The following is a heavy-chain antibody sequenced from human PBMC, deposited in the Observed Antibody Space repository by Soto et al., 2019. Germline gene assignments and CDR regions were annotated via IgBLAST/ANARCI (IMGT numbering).Heavy chain of an antibody. CDR3: ALTYSTSWYWFDP. J-gene: IGHJ5*02. Sequence: QVTVKESGPVLVKPTETLTLTCTVSGFSLSNAGLGVSWIRQPPGKALEWLAHIFSNDEKSYSTSLKSRLTISKDTSKSQVFLTMTNMDPVDTATYYCALTYSTSWYWFDPWGQGTLVTVSS. D-gene: IGHD6-13*01. V-gene: IGHV2-26*04. CDR1: GFSLSNAGLG. CDR2: IFSNDEK.